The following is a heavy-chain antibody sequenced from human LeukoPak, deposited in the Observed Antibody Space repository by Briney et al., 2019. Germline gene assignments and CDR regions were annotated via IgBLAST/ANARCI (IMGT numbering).Heavy chain of an antibody. V-gene: IGHV4-59*08. D-gene: IGHD3-10*02. CDR1: GGSISSNY. Sequence: SETLSLTCTVSGGSISSNYWSWIRQPPGEELEWIGYIYISGHTHYNPSLKSRVTMSMDTSKNQFSLKMSSVTAADTAVYYCARHHFMSPFDYWGQGTLVTVSS. J-gene: IGHJ4*02. CDR2: IYISGHT. CDR3: ARHHFMSPFDY.